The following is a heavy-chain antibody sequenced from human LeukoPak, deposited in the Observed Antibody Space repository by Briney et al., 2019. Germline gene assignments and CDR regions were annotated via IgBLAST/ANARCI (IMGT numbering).Heavy chain of an antibody. CDR1: GGSFSGYY. Sequence: SETLSLTCAVYGGSFSGYYWSWIRQPPGKGLEWIGEINYSGSTNYNPSLKSRVTISVDTSKNQFSLKLSSVTAVDTAVYYCARIKCSTSCYKVSNAFDIWGQGTMVTVSS. CDR2: INYSGST. D-gene: IGHD2-2*02. J-gene: IGHJ3*02. CDR3: ARIKCSTSCYKVSNAFDI. V-gene: IGHV4-34*01.